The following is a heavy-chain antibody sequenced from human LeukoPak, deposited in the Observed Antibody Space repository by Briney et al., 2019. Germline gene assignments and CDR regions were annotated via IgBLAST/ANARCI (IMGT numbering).Heavy chain of an antibody. D-gene: IGHD4-17*01. CDR2: ISYIGST. CDR3: ARDLVTVTKGFDI. V-gene: IGHV4-59*11. J-gene: IGHJ3*02. Sequence: PSETLSRTGVVSGDSFSSHYWTWIRQSPGKGLEWIGYISYIGSTNYNPSLKSRVTISIDTSKNQFSLKLRSVTAADTAVYYCARDLVTVTKGFDIWGQGTMVSVSS. CDR1: GDSFSSHY.